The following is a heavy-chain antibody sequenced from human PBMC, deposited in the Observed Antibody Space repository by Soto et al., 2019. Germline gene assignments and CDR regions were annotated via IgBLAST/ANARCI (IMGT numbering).Heavy chain of an antibody. D-gene: IGHD3-9*01. CDR3: ARQYYDILTGYYLDY. CDR1: GGSISSNGYY. J-gene: IGHJ4*02. CDR2: IYYSGGT. V-gene: IGHV4-39*01. Sequence: SETLSLTCTVSGGSISSNGYYWGWIRQPPGKGLEWIGSIYYSGGTYYNPSLKGRVTISVDTYKSQLSLKLSSVTAADTAVYYCARQYYDILTGYYLDYWGQGTLVTVSS.